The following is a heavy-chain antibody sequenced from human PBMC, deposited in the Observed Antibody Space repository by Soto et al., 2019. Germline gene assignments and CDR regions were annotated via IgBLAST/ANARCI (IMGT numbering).Heavy chain of an antibody. J-gene: IGHJ4*02. V-gene: IGHV4-39*01. Sequence: SETLSLTCIVSGASITISKHYWGWIREPPGKGLGSIGNIYYEGNTYYNPSLRSRVTISLDTSKNQFSLRLNSVTAADTAVYYCARSSIVPRLLMYPFDYWGQGTLVTVS. D-gene: IGHD2-8*01. CDR1: GASITISKHY. CDR3: ARSSIVPRLLMYPFDY. CDR2: IYYEGNT.